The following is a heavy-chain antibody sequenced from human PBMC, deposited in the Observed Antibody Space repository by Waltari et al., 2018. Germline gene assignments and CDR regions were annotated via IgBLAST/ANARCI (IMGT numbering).Heavy chain of an antibody. Sequence: EVQLAESGGAVVRPGGSLRLTCVASGFKFYDYGRSWVRRVPGKGLEWVSGITWNGGIISYSDSVKGRFTITRDNDKNSLSLQMTSLRVEDTALYYCARYLNWGLPRFDNWGQGTQVTVSS. CDR3: ARYLNWGLPRFDN. D-gene: IGHD3-16*01. CDR1: GFKFYDYG. V-gene: IGHV3-20*04. CDR2: ITWNGGII. J-gene: IGHJ4*02.